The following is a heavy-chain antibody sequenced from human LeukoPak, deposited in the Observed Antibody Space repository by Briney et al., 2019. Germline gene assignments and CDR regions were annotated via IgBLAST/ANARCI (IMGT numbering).Heavy chain of an antibody. Sequence: SVKVSCKASGGTFSSYAISWVRQAPGQGLEWMGRIIPIFGIANYAQKFQGRVTTTADKSTSTAYMELSSLRSEDTAVYYRARGRTHYYDSSGYVAWFDPWGQGTLVTVSS. CDR3: ARGRTHYYDSSGYVAWFDP. CDR2: IIPIFGIA. V-gene: IGHV1-69*04. D-gene: IGHD3-22*01. CDR1: GGTFSSYA. J-gene: IGHJ5*02.